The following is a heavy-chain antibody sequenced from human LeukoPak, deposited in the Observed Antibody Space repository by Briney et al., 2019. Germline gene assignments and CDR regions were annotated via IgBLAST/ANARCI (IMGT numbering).Heavy chain of an antibody. CDR3: ARHPRRGYSYGYWFDP. Sequence: PSETLSLTCAVYGGSFSGYYRSWIRQPPGKGLEWIGEINHSGSTNYNPSLKSRVTISVDTSKSQFSLKLSSVTAADTAVYYCARHPRRGYSYGYWFDPWGQGTLVTVSS. CDR2: INHSGST. CDR1: GGSFSGYY. V-gene: IGHV4-34*01. J-gene: IGHJ5*02. D-gene: IGHD5-18*01.